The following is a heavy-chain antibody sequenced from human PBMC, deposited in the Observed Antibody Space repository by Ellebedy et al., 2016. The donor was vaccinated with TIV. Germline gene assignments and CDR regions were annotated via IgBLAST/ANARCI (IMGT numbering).Heavy chain of an antibody. Sequence: GESLKISRKTSGYTFTNHWISWVRQKPGKGLEWMGRIDPGDSFINYSPSFEGQVTISADKSINTAYLQWTSLKASDTAMYYCARHEVVLPVSMLLRYFQFWGQGTLLTVSS. CDR1: GYTFTNHW. CDR3: ARHEVVLPVSMLLRYFQF. V-gene: IGHV5-10-1*04. J-gene: IGHJ4*02. D-gene: IGHD2/OR15-2a*01. CDR2: IDPGDSFI.